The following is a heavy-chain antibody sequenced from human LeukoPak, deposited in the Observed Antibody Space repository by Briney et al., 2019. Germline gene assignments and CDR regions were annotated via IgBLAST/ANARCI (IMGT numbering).Heavy chain of an antibody. J-gene: IGHJ4*02. V-gene: IGHV3-33*01. Sequence: PGMSLRLSCAASGFTFSSYGMHWVRQAPGKGLEWVAVIWYDGSNKYYADSVKGRFTISRDNSKNTLYLQMNSLRAEDTAVYCCAREAYCSSTSCYFDYWGQGTLVTVSS. CDR3: AREAYCSSTSCYFDY. D-gene: IGHD2-2*01. CDR1: GFTFSSYG. CDR2: IWYDGSNK.